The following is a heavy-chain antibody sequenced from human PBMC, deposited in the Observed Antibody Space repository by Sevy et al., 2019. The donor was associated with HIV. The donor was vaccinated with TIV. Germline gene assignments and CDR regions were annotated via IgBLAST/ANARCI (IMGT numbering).Heavy chain of an antibody. CDR3: AKDFDWPSGY. D-gene: IGHD3-9*01. CDR2: IDPDGSRT. Sequence: GGSLRLSCEASGFTFSSYWMHWVRQVPGKGLVWVSRIDPDGSRTSYVDSVKGRFTISRDNAKKTLYLQRNSLRGEDTAVYYCAKDFDWPSGYWGQGTLVTVSS. J-gene: IGHJ4*02. V-gene: IGHV3-74*01. CDR1: GFTFSSYW.